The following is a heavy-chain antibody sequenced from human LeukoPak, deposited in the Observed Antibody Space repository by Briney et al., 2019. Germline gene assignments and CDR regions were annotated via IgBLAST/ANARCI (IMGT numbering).Heavy chain of an antibody. J-gene: IGHJ5*02. CDR2: MYYTGSS. CDR1: GGSISSYY. Sequence: SETLSLTCTVSGGSISSYYWNWIRQPPGKGLEWIGYMYYTGSSNYNPSLKSRVTISVDTSKNQFSLKLSPVTAADTAVYYCARRVTSNWFDPWGQGTLVTVSS. V-gene: IGHV4-59*08. CDR3: ARRVTSNWFDP. D-gene: IGHD2-21*02.